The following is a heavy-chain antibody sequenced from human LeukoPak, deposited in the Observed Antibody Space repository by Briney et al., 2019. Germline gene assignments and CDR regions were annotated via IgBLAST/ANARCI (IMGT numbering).Heavy chain of an antibody. V-gene: IGHV3-20*04. CDR1: GFTFDDYG. CDR3: ARLGYCTDAVCFAHYYYYYYMDV. J-gene: IGHJ6*03. Sequence: GGSLRLSCAASGFTFDDYGMSWVRQAPGKGLEWVSGINWNGGSAGYADSVKGRFTISRVNAKNSLYLQMNSLRAEDTALYYCARLGYCTDAVCFAHYYYYYYMDVWGKGTTVTVSS. D-gene: IGHD2-8*01. CDR2: INWNGGSA.